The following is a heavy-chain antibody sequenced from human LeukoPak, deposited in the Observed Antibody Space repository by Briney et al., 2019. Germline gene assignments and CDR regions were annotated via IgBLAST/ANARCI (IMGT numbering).Heavy chain of an antibody. V-gene: IGHV3-30-3*01. CDR1: GFTFSSYA. J-gene: IGHJ4*02. D-gene: IGHD3-10*01. CDR2: ISYDGSNK. CDR3: ARDADEEYYFDY. Sequence: GGSLRLSCAASGFTFSSYAMHWVRQAPGKGLEWVAVISYDGSNKYYADSVKGRFTISRDNSKNTLYLQMNSLRAEDTAVYYCARDADEEYYFDYWGQGTLVTVSS.